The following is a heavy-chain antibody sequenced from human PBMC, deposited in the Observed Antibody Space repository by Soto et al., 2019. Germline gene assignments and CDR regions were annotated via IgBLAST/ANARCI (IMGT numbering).Heavy chain of an antibody. V-gene: IGHV3-23*01. CDR1: GFTFSNSA. Sequence: GGSLRLSCAASGFTFSNSAMSWVRQAPGEGLEWVSAISASADSTYYADSVKGRFTISRDSSKNTLYLQMNSLRAEDTAIYFCAKDGAIVATTGFDYWGQGTLVTVSS. D-gene: IGHD5-12*01. J-gene: IGHJ4*02. CDR2: ISASADST. CDR3: AKDGAIVATTGFDY.